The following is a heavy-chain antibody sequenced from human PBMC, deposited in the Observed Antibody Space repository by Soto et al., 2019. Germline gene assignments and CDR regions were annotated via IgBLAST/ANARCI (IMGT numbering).Heavy chain of an antibody. D-gene: IGHD3-22*01. J-gene: IGHJ3*02. CDR2: IIPIFGTA. CDR1: GGTFSSYA. Sequence: QVQLVQSGAKVKKPGSSVKVSCKASGGTFSSYAISWVRQAPGQGLEWMGGIIPIFGTANYAQKFQGRVTITADESTSTAYMELSSLRSEDTAVYYCARDRDYYDSSGYSSNAFDIWGQGTMVTVSS. V-gene: IGHV1-69*01. CDR3: ARDRDYYDSSGYSSNAFDI.